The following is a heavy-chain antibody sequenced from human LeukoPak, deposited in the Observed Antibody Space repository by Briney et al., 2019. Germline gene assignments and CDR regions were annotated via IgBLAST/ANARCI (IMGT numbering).Heavy chain of an antibody. D-gene: IGHD2-21*02. Sequence: GGSLRLSCAASGFTVSNNYMGWVRQAPAKGLEWGSVVNTVDTTYYADSVRGRFTISRDNSENTLYLQMNSLRVEDTAVYYCAGSLAYCGGDCRLGDYWGQGTLVTVSS. CDR2: VNTVDTT. CDR3: AGSLAYCGGDCRLGDY. J-gene: IGHJ4*02. CDR1: GFTVSNNY. V-gene: IGHV3-66*01.